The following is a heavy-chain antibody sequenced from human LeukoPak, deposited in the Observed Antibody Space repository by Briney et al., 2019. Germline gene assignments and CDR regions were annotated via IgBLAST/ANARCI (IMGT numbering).Heavy chain of an antibody. CDR3: AKESFRGVLPYFDY. CDR1: GFTFSSYS. V-gene: IGHV3-21*04. CDR2: ISSSSSYI. Sequence: GGSLRLSCAASGFTFSSYSMNWVRQAPGKGLEWVSSISSSSSYIYYADSVRGRFTISRDNSKNTLYLQMNSLRAEDTAVYYCAKESFRGVLPYFDYWGQGTLVTVSS. J-gene: IGHJ4*02. D-gene: IGHD3-10*01.